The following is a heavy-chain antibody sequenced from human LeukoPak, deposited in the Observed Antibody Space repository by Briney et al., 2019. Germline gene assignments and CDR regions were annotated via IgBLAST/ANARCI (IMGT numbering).Heavy chain of an antibody. D-gene: IGHD1-26*01. V-gene: IGHV4-34*01. CDR3: ATSLLGATTFFDY. CDR1: GGSFSGYY. CDR2: INHSGST. J-gene: IGHJ4*02. Sequence: SETLSLTCAVYGGSFSGYYWSWIRQPPGKGLEWIGEINHSGSTNYNPSLKSRVTISVDTSKNQFSLKLSSVTAADTAVYYCATSLLGATTFFDYWGQGTLVTVSS.